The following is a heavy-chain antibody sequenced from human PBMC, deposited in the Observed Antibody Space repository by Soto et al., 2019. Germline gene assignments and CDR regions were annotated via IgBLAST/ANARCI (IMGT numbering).Heavy chain of an antibody. CDR3: ARASRVVATIPFAFDF. V-gene: IGHV5-51*01. Sequence: PGESLKISCKGSGDSFLDYWIAWVRQRPGKGLEWLGIIFPGDSDARYSPSFQGQATIFVDKSVSTVYLQLSGLRASDTAIYYCARASRVVATIPFAFDFWGQGTMVTV. J-gene: IGHJ3*01. D-gene: IGHD2-21*01. CDR1: GDSFLDYW. CDR2: IFPGDSDA.